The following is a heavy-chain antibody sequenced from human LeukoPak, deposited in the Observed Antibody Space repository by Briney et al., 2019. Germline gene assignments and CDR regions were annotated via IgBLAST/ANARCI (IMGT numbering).Heavy chain of an antibody. CDR2: INPNSGGT. CDR3: ARDHGSGSHYKIDQDY. CDR1: GYTFTGYY. V-gene: IGHV1-2*06. D-gene: IGHD3-10*01. Sequence: GASVKVSCKASGYTFTGYYMHWVRQAPGQGLEWMGRINPNSGGTNYAQKFQGRVTMTRDTSISTAYMELSRLRSDDTAVYYCARDHGSGSHYKIDQDYWGQGTLVTVSS. J-gene: IGHJ4*02.